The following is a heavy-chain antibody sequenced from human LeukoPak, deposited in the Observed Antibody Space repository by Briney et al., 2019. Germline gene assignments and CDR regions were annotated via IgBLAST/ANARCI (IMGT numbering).Heavy chain of an antibody. CDR1: GYTFTSFE. Sequence: EASVKVSCKVSGYTFTSFEINWVRQVTGQGLEWMGWMNPNAGNTGYAQKFQGRVTMTRDTSISTAYMELSGLTSEDTAVYFCASGSTSTYDFWGHGTMVTVSS. V-gene: IGHV1-8*01. J-gene: IGHJ4*01. CDR3: ASGSTSTYDF. CDR2: MNPNAGNT. D-gene: IGHD2-2*01.